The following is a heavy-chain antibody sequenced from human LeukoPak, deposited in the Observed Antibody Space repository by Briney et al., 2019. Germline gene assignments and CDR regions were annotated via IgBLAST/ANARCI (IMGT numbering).Heavy chain of an antibody. CDR3: ARGRQQGGDFDY. CDR2: IYTSGST. CDR1: GGSISSYY. V-gene: IGHV4-4*07. J-gene: IGHJ4*02. D-gene: IGHD6-13*01. Sequence: SETLSLTCTVSGGSISSYYWSWIRQPAGKGLEWIGRIYTSGSTNYNPSRKSRVTMSVDTSKNQCSLKPSSVTAADTAVYYCARGRQQGGDFDYWGQGTLVTVSS.